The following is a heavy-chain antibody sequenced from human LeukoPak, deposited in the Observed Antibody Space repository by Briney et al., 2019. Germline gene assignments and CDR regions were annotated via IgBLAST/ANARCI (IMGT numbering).Heavy chain of an antibody. J-gene: IGHJ4*02. CDR2: ISSSSSYI. V-gene: IGHV3-21*01. CDR3: ARAYCGGDCYDDY. Sequence: PGGSLRLSCAASGFTFSSYSMNWVRQAPGKGLEWVSSISSSSSYIYYADSVKGRFTISRDNAKNSLYLQMNSLRAEDTAVYYCARAYCGGDCYDDYWGQGTLVTVSS. D-gene: IGHD2-21*02. CDR1: GFTFSSYS.